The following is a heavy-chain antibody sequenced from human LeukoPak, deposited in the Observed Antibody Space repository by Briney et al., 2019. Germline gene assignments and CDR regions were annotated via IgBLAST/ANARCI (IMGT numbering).Heavy chain of an antibody. D-gene: IGHD3-10*01. Sequence: SETLSLTCAVYGGSFSGYYWSWIRQPPGKGLEWIGEINHSGSTNYNPSLKSRVTISVDTSKNQFSLKLSSVTAADTAVYYCARLKVRGVIIGYYHYMDVWGKGTTVTISS. CDR3: ARLKVRGVIIGYYHYMDV. CDR1: GGSFSGYY. CDR2: INHSGST. J-gene: IGHJ6*03. V-gene: IGHV4-34*01.